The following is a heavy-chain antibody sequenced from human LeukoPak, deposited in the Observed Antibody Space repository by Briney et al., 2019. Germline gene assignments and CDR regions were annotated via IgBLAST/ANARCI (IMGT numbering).Heavy chain of an antibody. Sequence: SETLSLTCSVSGDSVSRSDSYWDWIRQPPGKGLEWIGTIYYSGRTYYSLSLKSRVTMSVDTSNNQFSLTLRSVTAADTAVYYCARRRYYDGSGYLEWGQGTLLSVSS. V-gene: IGHV4-39*01. D-gene: IGHD3-22*01. CDR2: IYYSGRT. CDR3: ARRRYYDGSGYLE. CDR1: GDSVSRSDSY. J-gene: IGHJ1*01.